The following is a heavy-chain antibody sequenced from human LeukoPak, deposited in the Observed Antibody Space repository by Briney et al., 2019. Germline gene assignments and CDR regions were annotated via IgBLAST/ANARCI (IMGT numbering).Heavy chain of an antibody. D-gene: IGHD3-22*01. CDR1: GFTFSSYA. Sequence: GGSLRLSCAASGFTFSSYAMSWVRQAPGKGLEWVSAISGSGGSTYYADSVKGRFTISRDNSKNTLYLQMNSLRAEDTAVYYCAKDMESVYYYDSSGYYSRPGYFDYWGQGTLVTVSS. CDR3: AKDMESVYYYDSSGYYSRPGYFDY. V-gene: IGHV3-23*01. J-gene: IGHJ4*02. CDR2: ISGSGGST.